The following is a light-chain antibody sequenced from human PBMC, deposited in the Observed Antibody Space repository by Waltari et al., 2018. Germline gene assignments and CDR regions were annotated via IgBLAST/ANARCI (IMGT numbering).Light chain of an antibody. CDR1: SSDVGSYNL. J-gene: IGLJ2*01. CDR2: EVS. CDR3: CSYAGSSFVV. V-gene: IGLV2-23*02. Sequence: QSALTQPASVSGSPGQSITISCTGTSSDVGSYNLVSWYQQHPGKAPKLMIYEVSKRPQGVSNRFSGSKSGKPASLTISGIQAEDEADYYCCSYAGSSFVVFGGGTKLTVL.